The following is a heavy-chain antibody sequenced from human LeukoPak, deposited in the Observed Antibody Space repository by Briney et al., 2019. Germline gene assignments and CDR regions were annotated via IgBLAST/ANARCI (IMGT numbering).Heavy chain of an antibody. CDR3: ARDLVKDRRNWGNHGMDV. J-gene: IGHJ6*02. CDR1: GYSFSSYG. D-gene: IGHD7-27*01. CDR2: IITYSGKT. Sequence: ASVKVSCKASGYSFSSYGITWVRQAPGQGLEWLGWIITYSGKTYYAEKVQGRVSMTTDTSTSTAYMELRGLRSDDTAVYYCARDLVKDRRNWGNHGMDVWGQGTTVTVS. V-gene: IGHV1-18*01.